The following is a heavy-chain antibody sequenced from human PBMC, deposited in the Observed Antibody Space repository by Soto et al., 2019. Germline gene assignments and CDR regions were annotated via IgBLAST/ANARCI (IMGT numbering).Heavy chain of an antibody. Sequence: ASVKGYCKTPTDTFTSYYINWVRHAPGQGLDWMGVINPHGGSTAYAQKFKGRVTLTRDTSASTVYMEVSSLTSEDTAMYYCARSSGGNFGIIIEGTNWFAPWGQGTLVTVSS. CDR3: ARSSGGNFGIIIEGTNWFAP. CDR2: INPHGGST. V-gene: IGHV1-46*01. CDR1: TDTFTSYY. J-gene: IGHJ5*02. D-gene: IGHD1-26*01.